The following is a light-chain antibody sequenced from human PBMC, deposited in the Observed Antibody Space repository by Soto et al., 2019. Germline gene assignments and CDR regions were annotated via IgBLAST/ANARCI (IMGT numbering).Light chain of an antibody. CDR1: QSIGNS. V-gene: IGKV3-11*01. Sequence: TVLTQSPATLSLSPGERATLSCKASQSIGNSLGWFQQKPGQAPRLLIDDAFNRATSIPARFTGSGSGSDFTRTISSLEPEDFGVYYCRQRYNWPLTFGGGTKVEIK. J-gene: IGKJ4*01. CDR2: DAF. CDR3: RQRYNWPLT.